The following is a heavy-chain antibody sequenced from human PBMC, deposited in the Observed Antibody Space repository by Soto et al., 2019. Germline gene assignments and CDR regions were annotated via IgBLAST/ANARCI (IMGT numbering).Heavy chain of an antibody. D-gene: IGHD3-10*01. CDR3: ARDKGGEFLKGSGMDV. V-gene: IGHV4-59*01. CDR1: GDSITAYY. J-gene: IGHJ6*02. Sequence: QMQLQESGPGLVKPSENLSLICSVSGDSITAYYLSWLRQSPGKELEWIGYIYHNGETNYNPSLKGRVTISADTSKTQFSLRLSAVTAADTGVYYCARDKGGEFLKGSGMDVWGQGTTVIVSS. CDR2: IYHNGET.